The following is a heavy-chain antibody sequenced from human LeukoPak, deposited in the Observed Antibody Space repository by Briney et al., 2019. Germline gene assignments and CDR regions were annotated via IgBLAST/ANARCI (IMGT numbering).Heavy chain of an antibody. D-gene: IGHD2-15*01. CDR1: GGSISRGGYY. Sequence: SQTLELTCTVSGGSISRGGYYWSWIRQHPGKGLEWIGYFYYSGSTYYNPSLKSRVTISVDTSKNQFSLKLSSVTAADTAVYYCASLSKFGSWYFDYWGQGTLVSVSS. V-gene: IGHV4-31*03. J-gene: IGHJ4*02. CDR2: FYYSGST. CDR3: ASLSKFGSWYFDY.